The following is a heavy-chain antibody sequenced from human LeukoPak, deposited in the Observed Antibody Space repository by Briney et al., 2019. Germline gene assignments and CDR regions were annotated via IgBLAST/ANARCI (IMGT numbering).Heavy chain of an antibody. D-gene: IGHD6-13*01. CDR1: GGSISGNY. V-gene: IGHV4-59*08. CDR2: IYYSGST. Sequence: SETLSLTCTVSGGSISGNYWSWIRQAPGKGLEWIGYIYYSGSTNYNPSLRSRLTISVDMSKNQFSLQLSSVTAADTAVYYCARLNRLQLVYGGVSYHSMDVWGQGTTVTVSS. J-gene: IGHJ6*02. CDR3: ARLNRLQLVYGGVSYHSMDV.